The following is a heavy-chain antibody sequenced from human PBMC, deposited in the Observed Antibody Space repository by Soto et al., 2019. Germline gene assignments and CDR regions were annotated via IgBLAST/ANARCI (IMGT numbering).Heavy chain of an antibody. CDR2: INHSGST. D-gene: IGHD3-10*01. V-gene: IGHV4-34*01. CDR3: ARGRTMVRGVLSS. Sequence: ASETLSLTCAVYGGSFSGYYWSWIRQPPGKGLEWIGEINHSGSTNYNPSLKSRVTISVDTSKNQFSLKLSSVTAADTAVYYCARGRTMVRGVLSSWGQGTLVTVSS. J-gene: IGHJ4*02. CDR1: GGSFSGYY.